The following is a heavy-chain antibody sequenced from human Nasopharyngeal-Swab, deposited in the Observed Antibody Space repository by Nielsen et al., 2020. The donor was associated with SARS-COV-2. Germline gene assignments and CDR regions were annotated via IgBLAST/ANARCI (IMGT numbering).Heavy chain of an antibody. D-gene: IGHD5-24*01. J-gene: IGHJ5*02. CDR2: ISSSSSYI. Sequence: GGSLRLSCAASGFTFDDYAMNWVRQAPGKGLEWVSSISSSSSYIYYADSMKGRFTISRDNAKNSLYLQMSSLRAEDTAVYYCARGPRDGYNPNWFDPWGQGTLVTVSS. CDR3: ARGPRDGYNPNWFDP. CDR1: GFTFDDYA. V-gene: IGHV3-21*01.